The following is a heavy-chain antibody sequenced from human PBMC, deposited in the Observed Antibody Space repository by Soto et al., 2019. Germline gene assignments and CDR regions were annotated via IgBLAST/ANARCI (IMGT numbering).Heavy chain of an antibody. Sequence: GASVKVSCKASGYTFTSYDINWVRQATGQGLEWMGWMNPNSANTGYAQKFQGRVTMTRNTSISTAYMELSSLRSEDTAVYYCARSQVAALNWFDPWGQGTLVTVSS. D-gene: IGHD6-19*01. CDR1: GYTFTSYD. V-gene: IGHV1-8*01. J-gene: IGHJ5*02. CDR3: ARSQVAALNWFDP. CDR2: MNPNSANT.